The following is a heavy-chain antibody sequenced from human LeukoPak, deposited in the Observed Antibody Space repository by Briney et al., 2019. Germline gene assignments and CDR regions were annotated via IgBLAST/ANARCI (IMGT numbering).Heavy chain of an antibody. CDR1: GDSVSNGNYY. V-gene: IGHV4-61*03. CDR3: ARSQNYYGSGDY. J-gene: IGHJ4*02. Sequence: SETLSLTCTVSGDSVSNGNYYWSWLRQPPGKALEWIGYIYYTGKTYYNPPLEGRVTILVDTSRNHFSVKLSSVTAADTAVYYCARSQNYYGSGDYWSQGTLVTVSS. D-gene: IGHD3-10*01. CDR2: IYYTGKT.